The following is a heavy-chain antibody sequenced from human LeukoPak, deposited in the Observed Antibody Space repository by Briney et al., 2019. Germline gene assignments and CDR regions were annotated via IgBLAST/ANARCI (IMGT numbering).Heavy chain of an antibody. Sequence: SETLSLTCTVSGGSISSSSYYWGWIRQPPGKGLEWIGSIYYSGSTYYNPSLKSRVTISVYTSKNQFSLKLSSVTAADTAVYYCASRTTVVRPHDIWGQGTMVTVSS. CDR3: ASRTTVVRPHDI. V-gene: IGHV4-39*01. CDR1: GGSISSSSYY. J-gene: IGHJ3*02. CDR2: IYYSGST. D-gene: IGHD4-23*01.